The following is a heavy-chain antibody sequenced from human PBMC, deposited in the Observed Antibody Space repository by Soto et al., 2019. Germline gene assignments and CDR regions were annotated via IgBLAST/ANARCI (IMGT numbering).Heavy chain of an antibody. CDR3: ARVPSSPYDFWSGYFDY. CDR1: GFTFSSYS. CDR2: ISSSSTI. J-gene: IGHJ4*02. V-gene: IGHV3-48*02. D-gene: IGHD3-3*01. Sequence: GGSLRLSCAASGFTFSSYSMNWVRQAPGKGLEWVSYISSSSTIYYADSVKGRFTISRDNAKNSLYLQMNSLRDEDTAVYYCARVPSSPYDFWSGYFDYWGQGTLVTVSS.